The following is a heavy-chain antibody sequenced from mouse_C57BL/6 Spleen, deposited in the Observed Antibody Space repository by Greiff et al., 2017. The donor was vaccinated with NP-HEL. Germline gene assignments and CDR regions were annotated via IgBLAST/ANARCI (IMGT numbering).Heavy chain of an antibody. J-gene: IGHJ3*01. Sequence: DVHLVESGGGLVQPGGSMKLSCVASGFTFSNYWMNWVRQSPEKGLEWVAQIRLKSDNYATHYAESVKGRFTISRDDSKSSVYLQMNNLRAEDTGIYYCTRIYYGSSSFAYWGQGTLVTVSA. CDR1: GFTFSNYW. CDR2: IRLKSDNYAT. V-gene: IGHV6-3*01. CDR3: TRIYYGSSSFAY. D-gene: IGHD1-1*01.